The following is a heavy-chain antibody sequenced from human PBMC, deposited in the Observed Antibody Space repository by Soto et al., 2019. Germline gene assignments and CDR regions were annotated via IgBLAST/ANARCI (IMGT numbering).Heavy chain of an antibody. CDR2: ISAYNGNT. J-gene: IGHJ6*02. Sequence: GASVKVSCKASGYTFTSYGISWVRQAPGQGLEWMGWISAYNGNTNYARKLHGRVTMTTDTSTSTAYMELRSLRSDDTAVYYCARVWMSRGVPDWSFEYYYYGMDVWGQGTTVTVSS. V-gene: IGHV1-18*01. CDR1: GYTFTSYG. CDR3: ARVWMSRGVPDWSFEYYYYGMDV. D-gene: IGHD3-9*01.